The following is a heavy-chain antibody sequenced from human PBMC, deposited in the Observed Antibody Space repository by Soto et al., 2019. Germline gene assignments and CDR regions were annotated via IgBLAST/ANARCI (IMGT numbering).Heavy chain of an antibody. J-gene: IGHJ4*02. CDR2: VSHDGRNT. V-gene: IGHV3-30*18. CDR1: GVTFSDYA. D-gene: IGHD6-19*01. CDR3: AKGGRQWLVTSDFNY. Sequence: GGFLRLSCAASGVTFSDYAMHWVRQDPGKGLEWVAVVSHDGRNTHYADSVKGRFTISRDSSKNTVSLEMTSLRAEDTAFYYCAKGGRQWLVTSDFNYWGQGALVTVSS.